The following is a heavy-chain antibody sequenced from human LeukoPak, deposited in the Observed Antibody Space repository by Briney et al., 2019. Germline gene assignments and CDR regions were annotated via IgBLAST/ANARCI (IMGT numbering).Heavy chain of an antibody. CDR1: GGSFSSYY. CDR2: IDHSGST. CDR3: ARLKATVSIHAYFDS. D-gene: IGHD4-17*01. Sequence: SETLSLTCTVSGGSFSSYYWTWIRQPPGKGLEWIGYIDHSGSTNYNPSLKSRVSISSDTSKNQFSLELSSGTAADTAVYYCARLKATVSIHAYFDSWGQGTLVTVSS. J-gene: IGHJ4*02. V-gene: IGHV4-59*01.